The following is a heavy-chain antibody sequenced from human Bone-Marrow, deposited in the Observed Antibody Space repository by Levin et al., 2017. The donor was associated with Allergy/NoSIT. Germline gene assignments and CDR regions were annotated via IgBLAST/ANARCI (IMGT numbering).Heavy chain of an antibody. D-gene: IGHD4-23*01. CDR1: GFTFSSYG. CDR2: ISYDGSNK. V-gene: IGHV3-30*18. Sequence: GGSLRLSCAASGFTFSSYGMHWVRQAPGKGLEWVAVISYDGSNKYYADSVKGRFTISRDNSKNTLYLQMNSLRAEDTAVYYCAKGEYGGNWGRIGYWGQGTLVTVSS. CDR3: AKGEYGGNWGRIGY. J-gene: IGHJ4*02.